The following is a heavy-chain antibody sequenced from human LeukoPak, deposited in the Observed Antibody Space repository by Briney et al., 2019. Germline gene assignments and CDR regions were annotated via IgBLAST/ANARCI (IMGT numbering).Heavy chain of an antibody. V-gene: IGHV1-2*02. CDR2: INPNSGGT. CDR3: ARDRKVAARQGAFDI. J-gene: IGHJ3*02. CDR1: GYTFTGYY. Sequence: GASVKVSCKASGYTFTGYYMHWVRQAPGQGLEWMGWINPNSGGTNYAQKFQGRVTMTRDTSISTAYLELSSLRSEDTAVYYCARDRKVAARQGAFDIWGQGTMVTVSS. D-gene: IGHD6-6*01.